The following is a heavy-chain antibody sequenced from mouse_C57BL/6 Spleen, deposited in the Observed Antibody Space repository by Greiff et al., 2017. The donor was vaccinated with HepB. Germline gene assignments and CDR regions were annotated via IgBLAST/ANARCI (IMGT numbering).Heavy chain of an antibody. V-gene: IGHV1-50*01. CDR3: ARRGYDYDYFDY. CDR1: GYTFTSYW. D-gene: IGHD2-4*01. CDR2: IDPSDSYT. J-gene: IGHJ2*01. Sequence: QVQLQQPGAELVKPGASVKLSCKASGYTFTSYWMQWVKQRPGQGLEWIGEIDPSDSYTNYNQKFKGKATLTVATSSSTAYMQLSSLTSEDSAVYYCARRGYDYDYFDYWGQGTTLTVSS.